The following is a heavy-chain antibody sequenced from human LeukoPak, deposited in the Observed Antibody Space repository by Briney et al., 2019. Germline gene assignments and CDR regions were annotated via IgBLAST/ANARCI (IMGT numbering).Heavy chain of an antibody. J-gene: IGHJ5*02. V-gene: IGHV1-2*02. CDR1: GYTFTSYD. Sequence: GASVKVSCKASGYTFTSYDINWVRQATGQGLEWMGWMNPNSGGTNYAQKFQGRVTMTRDTSISTAYMELSRLRSDDTAVYYCARDVATTNWFDPWGQGTLVTVSS. D-gene: IGHD4-11*01. CDR3: ARDVATTNWFDP. CDR2: MNPNSGGT.